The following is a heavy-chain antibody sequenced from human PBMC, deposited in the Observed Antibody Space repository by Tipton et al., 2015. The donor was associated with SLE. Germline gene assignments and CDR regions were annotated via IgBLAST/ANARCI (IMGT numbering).Heavy chain of an antibody. CDR1: GRSISIYY. CDR3: ARGSGYGYGDDAFDI. J-gene: IGHJ3*02. Sequence: TLSLTCTVSGRSISIYYWSWIRQPPGKGLEWIGYIYYSGSTNYNPSLKSRVTISVDTSKNQFSLKLSSVTAADTAVYYCARGSGYGYGDDAFDIWGQGTMVSASS. V-gene: IGHV4-59*01. D-gene: IGHD5-18*01. CDR2: IYYSGST.